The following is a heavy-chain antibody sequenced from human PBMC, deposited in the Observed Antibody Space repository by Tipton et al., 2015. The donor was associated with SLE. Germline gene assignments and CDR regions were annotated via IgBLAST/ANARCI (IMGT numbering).Heavy chain of an antibody. J-gene: IGHJ4*02. CDR2: FYYSGSS. Sequence: LRLSCTVSGGSISSSSHYWGWIRQPPGKGLEWIGSFYYSGSSYYNPSLKSRVTISVDTSKNQFSLKLSSVTAADTAVYYCASGYYDFWSGYYSLDYWGQGTLVTVSS. CDR1: GGSISSSSHY. CDR3: ASGYYDFWSGYYSLDY. D-gene: IGHD3-3*01. V-gene: IGHV4-39*01.